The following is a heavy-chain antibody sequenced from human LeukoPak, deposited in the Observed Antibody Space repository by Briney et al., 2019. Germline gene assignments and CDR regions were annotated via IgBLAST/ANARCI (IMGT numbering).Heavy chain of an antibody. J-gene: IGHJ4*02. D-gene: IGHD2-2*01. Sequence: GGSLRLSCAASGFTFSSYAMRWVRQAPGKGLEWVAVISYDGSNKYYADSVKGRFTISRDNSKNTLYLQMNSLRAEDTAVYYCAARTHFDYWGQGTLVTVSS. V-gene: IGHV3-30-3*01. CDR3: AARTHFDY. CDR1: GFTFSSYA. CDR2: ISYDGSNK.